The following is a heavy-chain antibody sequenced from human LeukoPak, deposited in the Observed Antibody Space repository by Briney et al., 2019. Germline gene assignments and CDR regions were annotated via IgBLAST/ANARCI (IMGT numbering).Heavy chain of an antibody. CDR2: IYYSGST. CDR1: GGSISSYY. V-gene: IGHV4-59*01. CDR3: ARSPPRWWFDP. Sequence: SETLSLTCTVSGGSISSYYWSWIRQPPGKGLEWIGYIYYSGSTNYNPSLKSRVTISVDTSENQFSLKLSSVTAADTAVYYCARSPPRWWFDPWGQGTLVTVSS. J-gene: IGHJ5*02.